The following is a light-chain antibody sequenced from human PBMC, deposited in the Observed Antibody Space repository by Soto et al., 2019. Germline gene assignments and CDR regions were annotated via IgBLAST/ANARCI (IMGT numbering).Light chain of an antibody. CDR1: QDISNF. V-gene: IGKV1-5*03. Sequence: DIQMTQSPSSLSSSVADIFTVTFQASQDISNFLNWFQQKPGKAPKLLIYKASSLKSGVPSRFSGSGSGTEFTLTISSLQPDDFATYYCQHYNSYSEAFGQGTKVDIK. J-gene: IGKJ1*01. CDR2: KAS. CDR3: QHYNSYSEA.